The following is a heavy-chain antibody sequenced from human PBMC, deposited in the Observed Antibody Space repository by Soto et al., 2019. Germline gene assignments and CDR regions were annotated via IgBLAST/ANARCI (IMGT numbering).Heavy chain of an antibody. J-gene: IGHJ4*02. Sequence: QVQLVESGGGVVQPGRSLRLSCAASGFTFSSYAMHWVRQAPGKGLEWVAVISYDGSNKYYADSVKGRFTISRDNSKNTLYLQMNSLRAEDTAVYYCARGGATTGDYWGQGTLDTVSS. CDR2: ISYDGSNK. D-gene: IGHD1-26*01. CDR3: ARGGATTGDY. CDR1: GFTFSSYA. V-gene: IGHV3-30-3*01.